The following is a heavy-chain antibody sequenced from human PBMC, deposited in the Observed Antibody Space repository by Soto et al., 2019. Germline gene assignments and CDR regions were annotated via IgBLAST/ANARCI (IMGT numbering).Heavy chain of an antibody. CDR3: ARVHISGHGVDY. D-gene: IGHD5-12*01. J-gene: IGHJ4*02. CDR1: GYSISSGYY. Sequence: SETLSLTCAVSGYSISSGYYWAWIRQSPGQGLEWFGSVSHSGTTYYNPSLKSRVAISVHTSKNQFSLELTSVTAADTAIYYCARVHISGHGVDYWGQGTLVTVSS. V-gene: IGHV4-38-2*01. CDR2: VSHSGTT.